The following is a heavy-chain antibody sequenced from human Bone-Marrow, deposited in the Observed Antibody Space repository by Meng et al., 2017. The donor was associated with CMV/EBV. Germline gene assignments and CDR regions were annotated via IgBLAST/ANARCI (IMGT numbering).Heavy chain of an antibody. CDR1: GFTFSSYW. D-gene: IGHD2-2*01. CDR3: ARGGDVVVPAAIFSWFDP. Sequence: ESLKISCAASGFTFSSYWMSWVRQAPGKGLEWVSYISSSGSTIYYADSVKGRFTISRDNAKNSLYLQMNSLRAEDTAVYYCARGGDVVVPAAIFSWFDPWGQGTLVTVSS. J-gene: IGHJ5*02. CDR2: ISSSGSTI. V-gene: IGHV3-48*04.